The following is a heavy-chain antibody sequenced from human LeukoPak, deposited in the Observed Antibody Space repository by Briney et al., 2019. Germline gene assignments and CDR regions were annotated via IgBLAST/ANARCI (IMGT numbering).Heavy chain of an antibody. J-gene: IGHJ6*03. D-gene: IGHD2-15*01. CDR3: ARHVEGYCSGGSPCRRGYYYYYMDV. CDR1: GGSISSYY. CDR2: IYTSGST. V-gene: IGHV4-4*07. Sequence: PSETLSLTCTVSGGSISSYYWSWIRQPAGKGLEWIGRIYTSGSTNYNPSLKSRVTMSVDTSKNQFSLKLSSVTAADTAVYYCARHVEGYCSGGSPCRRGYYYYYMDVWGKGTTVTVSS.